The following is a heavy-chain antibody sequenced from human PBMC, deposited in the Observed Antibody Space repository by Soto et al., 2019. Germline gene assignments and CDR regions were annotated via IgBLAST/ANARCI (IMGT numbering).Heavy chain of an antibody. V-gene: IGHV1-18*01. CDR1: GYTFTSYV. Sequence: ASVKLSCKASGYTFTSYVISWVRQAPGQGLEWMGWISAYNGNTNYAQKLQGRVTMTTDTSTSTAYMELRSLRSDDTAVYYCAREVGYYDSSGYFDYWGQGTLVTVSS. CDR2: ISAYNGNT. D-gene: IGHD3-22*01. J-gene: IGHJ4*02. CDR3: AREVGYYDSSGYFDY.